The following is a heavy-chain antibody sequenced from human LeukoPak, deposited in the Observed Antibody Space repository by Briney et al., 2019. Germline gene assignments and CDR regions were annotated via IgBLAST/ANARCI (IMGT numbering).Heavy chain of an antibody. CDR2: INPSGDST. D-gene: IGHD2-21*02. CDR3: ASVLYCGADCYSGRYFFDY. CDR1: GYTFTSYD. Sequence: ASVKVSCKASGYTFTSYDMHWVRQAPGQGLEWMGVINPSGDSTSYAQKFQGRVTMTRDTSTSTVYMELSSLRSEDTAVYYCASVLYCGADCYSGRYFFDYWGQGTLVTVSS. V-gene: IGHV1-46*01. J-gene: IGHJ4*02.